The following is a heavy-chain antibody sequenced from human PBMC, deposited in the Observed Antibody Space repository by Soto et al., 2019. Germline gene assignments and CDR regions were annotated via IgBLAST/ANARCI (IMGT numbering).Heavy chain of an antibody. Sequence: PGGSLRLSCSASGFTFNQYSMQWVRQSPGKGLQFVSTISSNGGGTDYTDSVKGRFTISRDNSKKTLYLQMSCLRPGDTAVYYCVKDLFGMDVWGQGTTVTVSS. J-gene: IGHJ6*02. CDR2: ISSNGGGT. V-gene: IGHV3-64D*06. CDR3: VKDLFGMDV. CDR1: GFTFNQYS.